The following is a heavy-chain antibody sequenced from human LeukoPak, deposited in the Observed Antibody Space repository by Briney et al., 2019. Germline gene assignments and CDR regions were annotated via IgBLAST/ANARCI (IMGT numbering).Heavy chain of an antibody. Sequence: SETLSLTCTVSGGSISSGDYYWSWIRQPPGKGLEWIGYIYYSGSTYYNPSLKSRATISVDTSKNQFSLKLSSVTAADTAVYYCARVVVGARNFDYWGQGTLVTVSS. D-gene: IGHD1-26*01. CDR2: IYYSGST. CDR1: GGSISSGDYY. J-gene: IGHJ4*02. V-gene: IGHV4-30-4*01. CDR3: ARVVVGARNFDY.